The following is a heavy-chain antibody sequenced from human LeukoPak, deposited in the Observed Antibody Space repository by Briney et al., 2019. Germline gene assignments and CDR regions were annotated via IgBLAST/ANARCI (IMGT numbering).Heavy chain of an antibody. D-gene: IGHD6-13*01. J-gene: IGHJ4*02. V-gene: IGHV3-9*01. CDR3: AKDGGLAAADTLDY. CDR2: ISWNSGSI. Sequence: GRSLRLSCAASGFTFDDYAMHWVRQAPGKGLEWVSGISWNSGSIGYADSVKGRFTISRDNAKNSLYLQMNSLRAEDTALYYCAKDGGLAAADTLDYWGQGTLVTVSS. CDR1: GFTFDDYA.